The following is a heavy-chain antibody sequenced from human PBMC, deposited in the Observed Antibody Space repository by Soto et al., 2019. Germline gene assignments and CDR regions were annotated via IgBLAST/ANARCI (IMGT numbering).Heavy chain of an antibody. V-gene: IGHV3-7*01. CDR1: GFTFSSHW. D-gene: IGHD1-7*01. Sequence: GGPLRLSCTASGFTFSSHWMSWVRQAPGKGLEWVANIKQDGSEKYYVDSVKGRFTISRDNAKNSLYLQMNSLRAEDTAVYYCARAGITGTTGMDVWGKGTTVTVSS. CDR3: ARAGITGTTGMDV. J-gene: IGHJ6*04. CDR2: IKQDGSEK.